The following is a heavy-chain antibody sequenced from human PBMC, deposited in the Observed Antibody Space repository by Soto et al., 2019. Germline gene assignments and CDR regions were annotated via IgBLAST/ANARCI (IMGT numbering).Heavy chain of an antibody. CDR3: ARVAGGYCSGGSCHPVGVYYYYGMDV. Sequence: SETLSLTCTVSGGSISSYYWSWIRQPPGKGLEWIGYIYYSGSTNYNPSLKSRVTISVDTSKNQFSLRLSSVTAADTAVYYCARVAGGYCSGGSCHPVGVYYYYGMDVWGQGTTVTVSS. J-gene: IGHJ6*02. V-gene: IGHV4-59*01. CDR1: GGSISSYY. CDR2: IYYSGST. D-gene: IGHD2-15*01.